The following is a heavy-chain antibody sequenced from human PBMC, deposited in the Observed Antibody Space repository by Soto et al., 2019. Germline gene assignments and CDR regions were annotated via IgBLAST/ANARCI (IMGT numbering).Heavy chain of an antibody. J-gene: IGHJ5*02. CDR3: VREVNYWFDP. Sequence: SETLSLTCAVSGISITRGGSSWTWIRQPPGKGLEWIGYLSYSGSAYYNPSLKSRVTISVDRSKNQFSLKLNSVTTADTAVYYCVREVNYWFDPWGQGTLVTVSS. V-gene: IGHV4-30-2*01. CDR1: GISITRGGSS. D-gene: IGHD2-21*01. CDR2: LSYSGSA.